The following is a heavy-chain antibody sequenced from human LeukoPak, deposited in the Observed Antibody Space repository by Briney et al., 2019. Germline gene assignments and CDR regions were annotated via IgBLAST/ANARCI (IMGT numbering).Heavy chain of an antibody. D-gene: IGHD3-22*01. CDR2: IKQDGSEK. CDR3: ARDLVHDSSGYYY. CDR1: GFTFSSYW. V-gene: IGHV3-7*01. Sequence: GGSLRLSCAASGFTFSSYWMSWVRQAPGKGLEWVANIKQDGSEKYYVDSVKGRFTISRGNAKNSLDLQMNSLRAEDTAVYYCARDLVHDSSGYYYWGQGTLVTVSS. J-gene: IGHJ4*02.